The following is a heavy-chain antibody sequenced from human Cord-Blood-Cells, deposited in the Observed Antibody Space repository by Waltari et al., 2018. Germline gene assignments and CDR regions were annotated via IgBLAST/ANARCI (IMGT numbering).Heavy chain of an antibody. J-gene: IGHJ4*02. D-gene: IGHD3-10*01. CDR3: ARVRVGTMVRGVIPYFDY. CDR1: GYSISSGYY. CDR2: IDHSGRT. V-gene: IGHV4-38-2*02. Sequence: QVQLQASGTGLVTPSETRSLTCTVSGYSISSGYYWGWTRPPPGGGLEWIGSIDHSGRTYYTPSLTSRFTISVDTSKNQFSLKLSSVPAADTAVYYCARVRVGTMVRGVIPYFDYWGQGTLVTVSS.